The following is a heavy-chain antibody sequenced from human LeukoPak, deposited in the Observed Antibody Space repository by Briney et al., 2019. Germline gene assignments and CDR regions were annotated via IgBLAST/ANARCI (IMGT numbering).Heavy chain of an antibody. D-gene: IGHD2-15*01. V-gene: IGHV3-64D*09. CDR3: VRGYSFGPYGMDV. CDR1: GFPFSSYA. Sequence: GGSLRLSCSASGFPFSSYAMHWVRQAPGKGLEYVSAISDSGGSTCYADSMKGRFTISRDNSKNTLYLQMSSLRAEDTAVYFCVRGYSFGPYGMDVWGQGTTVTVSS. CDR2: ISDSGGST. J-gene: IGHJ6*02.